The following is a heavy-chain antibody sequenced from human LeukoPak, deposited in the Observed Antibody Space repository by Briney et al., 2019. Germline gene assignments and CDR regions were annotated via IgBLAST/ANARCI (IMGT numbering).Heavy chain of an antibody. J-gene: IGHJ6*02. Sequence: ASVKVSCKASGGTFSSYAISWVRQAPGQGLEWMGRIIPILGIANYAQKFQGRVTITADRSTSTAYMELSSLRSEDTAVYYCARDRQWLSPSNGMDVWGQGTTVTVSS. CDR3: ARDRQWLSPSNGMDV. D-gene: IGHD6-19*01. V-gene: IGHV1-69*04. CDR1: GGTFSSYA. CDR2: IIPILGIA.